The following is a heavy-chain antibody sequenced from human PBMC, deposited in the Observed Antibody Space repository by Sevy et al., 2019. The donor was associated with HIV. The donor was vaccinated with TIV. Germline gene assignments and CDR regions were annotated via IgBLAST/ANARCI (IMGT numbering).Heavy chain of an antibody. J-gene: IGHJ4*02. CDR1: GLTFSSYV. Sequence: GGSLRLSCTASGLTFSSYVMSWVRQAPGKGLEWVSTISGSGGYTYGADSVKGRFTVSRDNSKNTVYLQMNSLTVEDTAMYYCAKEYSGGDSWGQGILVTVSS. CDR3: AKEYSGGDS. V-gene: IGHV3-23*01. CDR2: ISGSGGYT. D-gene: IGHD2-21*01.